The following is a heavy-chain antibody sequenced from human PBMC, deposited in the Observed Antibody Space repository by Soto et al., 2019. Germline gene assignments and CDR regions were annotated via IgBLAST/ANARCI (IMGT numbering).Heavy chain of an antibody. CDR1: GGSFSSYY. CDR2: INHSGST. D-gene: IGHD3-16*02. CDR3: ARGKLSDYVWGSYRYHFDY. Sequence: QVQLQQWGAGLLKPSETLSLTCAVYGGSFSSYYWSWIRQPPGKGLEWIGEINHSGSTNYNPSLKSRVTISVDTSKNQFSLKLSSVTAADTAVYYCARGKLSDYVWGSYRYHFDYWGQGTVVTVSS. J-gene: IGHJ4*02. V-gene: IGHV4-34*01.